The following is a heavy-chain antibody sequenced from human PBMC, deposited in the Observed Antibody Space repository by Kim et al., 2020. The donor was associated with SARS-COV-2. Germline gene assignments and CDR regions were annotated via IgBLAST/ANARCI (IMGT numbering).Heavy chain of an antibody. CDR2: IYPTGGST. CDR1: GYTFISYY. CDR3: AGGEGGGITIFGVITSNYGMDV. D-gene: IGHD3-3*01. J-gene: IGHJ6*02. Sequence: ASVKVSCKAFGYTFISYYMHWVRQAPGQGLEWMGIIYPTGGSTIYAQKFQGRVTMTRDTSTSTFYMELSSLRSEDTAVYYCAGGEGGGITIFGVITSNYGMDVWGQGTTVTVSS. V-gene: IGHV1-46*01.